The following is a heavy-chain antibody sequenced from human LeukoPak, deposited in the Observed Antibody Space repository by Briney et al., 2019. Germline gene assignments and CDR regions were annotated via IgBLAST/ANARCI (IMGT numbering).Heavy chain of an antibody. CDR1: GFTFSSYE. D-gene: IGHD1-1*01. CDR3: AREVQLERLGFGKEGSAFDY. CDR2: ISSTRSYI. J-gene: IGHJ4*02. Sequence: GGSLRLSCAASGFTFSSYEMNWVRQAPGKGLEWVSSISSTRSYIYYADSVKGRFTISRDNAKNSLYLQMNSLRAEDTAVYYCAREVQLERLGFGKEGSAFDYWGQGTLVTVSS. V-gene: IGHV3-21*01.